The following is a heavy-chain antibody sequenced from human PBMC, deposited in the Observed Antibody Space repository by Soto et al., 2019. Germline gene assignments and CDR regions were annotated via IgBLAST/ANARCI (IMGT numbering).Heavy chain of an antibody. D-gene: IGHD6-13*01. J-gene: IGHJ4*02. CDR2: ISYDGSNK. V-gene: IGHV3-30*18. CDR1: GFTFSSYG. Sequence: PGGSLRLSCAASGFTFSSYGMHWVRQAPGKGLEWVAVISYDGSNKYYADSVKGRFTISRDNSKNTLYLQMNSLRAEDTAVYYCAKEHSSSWYGPYYFDYWGQGTLVTVSS. CDR3: AKEHSSSWYGPYYFDY.